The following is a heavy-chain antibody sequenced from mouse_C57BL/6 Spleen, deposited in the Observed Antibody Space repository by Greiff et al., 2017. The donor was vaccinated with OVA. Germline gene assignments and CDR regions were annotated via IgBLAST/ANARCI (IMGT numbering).Heavy chain of an antibody. CDR1: GFTFSDYG. D-gene: IGHD1-1*01. Sequence: EVKLEESGGGLVKPGGSLKLSCAASGFTFSDYGMHWVRQAPEKGLEWVAYISSGSSTIYYADTVKGRFTISRDNAKNTLFLQMTSLRSEDTAMYYCARGDGSSPFAYWGQGTLVTVSA. V-gene: IGHV5-17*01. J-gene: IGHJ3*01. CDR3: ARGDGSSPFAY. CDR2: ISSGSSTI.